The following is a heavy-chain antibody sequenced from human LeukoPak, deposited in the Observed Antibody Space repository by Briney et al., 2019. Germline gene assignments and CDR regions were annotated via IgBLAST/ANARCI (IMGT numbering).Heavy chain of an antibody. J-gene: IGHJ4*02. CDR2: ISYDGGNK. CDR1: GFTFRSHG. D-gene: IGHD3-10*01. Sequence: GGSLRLSCAASGFTFRSHGMHWVRQAPGKGLEWVAVISYDGGNKYYADSVKGRFTISRDISKNTLYLQMNNLTPEDTAVYYCAKDPGSGIPPHYFDYWGQGTLVTVSS. V-gene: IGHV3-30*18. CDR3: AKDPGSGIPPHYFDY.